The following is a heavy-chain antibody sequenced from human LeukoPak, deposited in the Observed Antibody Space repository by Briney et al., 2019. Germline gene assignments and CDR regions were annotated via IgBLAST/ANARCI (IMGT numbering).Heavy chain of an antibody. J-gene: IGHJ4*02. CDR2: ISGSGGST. Sequence: GGSLRLSCAASGFTFSSYAMSWVRQAPGKGLEWVSAISGSGGSTYYADSVKGRFTISRDNSKNTLYLQMNSLRAEDTAVCYCAKDILQARYSSGGSCYLFDYWGQGTLVTVSS. V-gene: IGHV3-23*01. CDR3: AKDILQARYSSGGSCYLFDY. CDR1: GFTFSSYA. D-gene: IGHD2-15*01.